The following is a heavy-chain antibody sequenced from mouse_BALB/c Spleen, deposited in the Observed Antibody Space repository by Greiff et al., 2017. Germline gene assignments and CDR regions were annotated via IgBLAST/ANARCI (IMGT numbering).Heavy chain of an antibody. V-gene: IGHV3-6*02. J-gene: IGHJ4*01. CDR3: ARRTYYYAMDY. Sequence: EVQLQESGPGLVKPSQSLSLTCSVTGYSITSGYYWNWIRQFPGNKLEWMGYISYDGSNNYNPSLKNRISITRDTSKNQFFLKLNSVTTEDTATYYCARRTYYYAMDYWGQGTSVTVSS. CDR1: GYSITSGYY. CDR2: ISYDGSN.